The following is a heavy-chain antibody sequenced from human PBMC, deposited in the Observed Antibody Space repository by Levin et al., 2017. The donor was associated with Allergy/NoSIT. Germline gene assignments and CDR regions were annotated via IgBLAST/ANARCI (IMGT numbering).Heavy chain of an antibody. CDR2: ISSSSSYI. CDR1: GFTFSSYS. Sequence: GESLKISCAASGFTFSSYSMNWVRQAPGKGLEWVSSISSSSSYIYYADSVKGRFTISRDNAKNSLYLQMNSLRAEDTAVYYCARVSSWLNDYWGQGTLVTVSS. V-gene: IGHV3-21*01. D-gene: IGHD6-19*01. J-gene: IGHJ4*02. CDR3: ARVSSWLNDY.